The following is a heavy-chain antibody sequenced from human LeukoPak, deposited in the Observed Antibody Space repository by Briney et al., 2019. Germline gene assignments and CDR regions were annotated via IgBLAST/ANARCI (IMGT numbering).Heavy chain of an antibody. CDR2: IYSGGST. CDR3: ARGYCGGDCSIAY. D-gene: IGHD2-21*02. V-gene: IGHV3-53*01. J-gene: IGHJ4*02. Sequence: PGGSLRLSCAASGFTFSSNYMSWVRQAPGKGLEGGSVIYSGGSTYYSDAVTGRCTISRDNSKKKRYLQMNSLRAEDTAVYYCARGYCGGDCSIAYWGQGTLVTVSS. CDR1: GFTFSSNY.